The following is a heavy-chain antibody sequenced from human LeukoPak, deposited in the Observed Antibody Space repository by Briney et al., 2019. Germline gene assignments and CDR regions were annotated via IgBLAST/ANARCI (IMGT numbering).Heavy chain of an antibody. D-gene: IGHD6-19*01. V-gene: IGHV1-69*13. J-gene: IGHJ1*01. CDR2: IIPIFGTA. CDR1: GGTFSSYA. CDR3: ARDSGGSSGWSPFAEYFQH. Sequence: ASVKVSCKASGGTFSSYAISWVRQAPGQGLEWMGGIIPIFGTANYAQKFQGRVTITADESTSTAYMELSSLRSEDTAVYYCARDSGGSSGWSPFAEYFQHWGQGTLVTVSS.